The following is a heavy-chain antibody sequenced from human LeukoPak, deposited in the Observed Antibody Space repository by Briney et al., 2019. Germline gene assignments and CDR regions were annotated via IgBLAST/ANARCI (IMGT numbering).Heavy chain of an antibody. D-gene: IGHD1-26*01. CDR1: GFTFSSYW. J-gene: IGHJ4*02. V-gene: IGHV3-74*01. CDR2: INSDGSST. Sequence: GGSLRLSCAASGFTFSSYWMHWVRQAPGKGLVWVSRINSDGSSTSYADSVKGRFTISRDNAKNTLSLQMNSLRADDTAVYYCARGYSGTYRIDYWGQETLVTVSS. CDR3: ARGYSGTYRIDY.